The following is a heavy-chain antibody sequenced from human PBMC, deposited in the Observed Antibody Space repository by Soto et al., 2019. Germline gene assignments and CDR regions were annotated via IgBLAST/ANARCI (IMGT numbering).Heavy chain of an antibody. V-gene: IGHV3-30-3*01. Sequence: IQLVESGGDVVQPGTSLRLSCAASGFSFSTNVLHWVRQAPGKGLEWVAVMSPSGAEKYYTDSVKGRFTISRDNFKNTLYLELNSLTSDDTAVYYCVLDAIPAAPDYFDYWCQGTLVTVSS. J-gene: IGHJ4*02. CDR2: MSPSGAEK. D-gene: IGHD2-21*01. CDR3: VLDAIPAAPDYFDY. CDR1: GFSFSTNV.